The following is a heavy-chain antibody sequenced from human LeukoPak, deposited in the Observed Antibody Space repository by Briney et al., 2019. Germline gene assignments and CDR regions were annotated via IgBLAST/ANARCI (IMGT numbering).Heavy chain of an antibody. D-gene: IGHD6-13*01. CDR1: GFTFSSYA. J-gene: IGHJ3*02. CDR2: ISGSGGST. CDR3: AKDRHSSSWYIDAFDI. Sequence: GGSLRLSCAASGFTFSSYAMSWVRQAPGKGLEWVSAISGSGGSTYYADSVKGRFTISRDNSKNTLYLQMNSLRAEDTAVYYCAKDRHSSSWYIDAFDIWGQGTMVTVSS. V-gene: IGHV3-23*01.